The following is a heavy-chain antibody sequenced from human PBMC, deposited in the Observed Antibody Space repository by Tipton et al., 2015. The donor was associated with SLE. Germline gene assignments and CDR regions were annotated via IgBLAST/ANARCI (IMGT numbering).Heavy chain of an antibody. V-gene: IGHV4-34*01. CDR2: INHSGST. J-gene: IGHJ6*03. Sequence: GLVKPSETLSLTCTVSGGSISSYYWSWIRQPPGKGLEWIAEINHSGSTNYNPSLKSRVTISVDTSKNQFSLKLTSVTAADTAMYYCARRGAYSSSWYVAYYYYMDVWGKGTTVTVSS. D-gene: IGHD6-13*01. CDR3: ARRGAYSSSWYVAYYYYMDV. CDR1: GGSISSYY.